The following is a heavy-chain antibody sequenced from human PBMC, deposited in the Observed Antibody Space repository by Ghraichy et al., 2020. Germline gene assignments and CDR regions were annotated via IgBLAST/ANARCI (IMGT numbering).Heavy chain of an antibody. V-gene: IGHV3-30*03. D-gene: IGHD6-13*01. CDR3: VREKERRAAAGSHYYYGMDV. J-gene: IGHJ6*02. Sequence: GGSLRLSCAASGFTFSSYGMHWVRQAPGKGLEWVAVISYDGSNKYYADSVKGRFTISRDNSKNTLYLQMNSLRAEDTAVYYCVREKERRAAAGSHYYYGMDVWGQGTTVTVSS. CDR1: GFTFSSYG. CDR2: ISYDGSNK.